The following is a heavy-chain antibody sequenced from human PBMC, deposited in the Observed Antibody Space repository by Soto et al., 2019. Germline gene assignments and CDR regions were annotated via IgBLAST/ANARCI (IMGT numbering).Heavy chain of an antibody. D-gene: IGHD5-18*01. J-gene: IGHJ4*02. Sequence: ASVKVSCKAAGYTFTSYDINGVRQATGQGLEWMGWMNPNSGNTGYAQKFQGRVTMTRNTSISTAYMELSSLRSEDTAVYYCARVYKVGRWIQSLDYWAQGTLVTVSS. CDR3: ARVYKVGRWIQSLDY. V-gene: IGHV1-8*01. CDR2: MNPNSGNT. CDR1: GYTFTSYD.